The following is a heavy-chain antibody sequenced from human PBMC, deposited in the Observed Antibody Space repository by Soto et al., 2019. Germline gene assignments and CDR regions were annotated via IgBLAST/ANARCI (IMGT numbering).Heavy chain of an antibody. CDR1: GLTFSIYA. CDR3: AKDLEGVVPDYLDY. D-gene: IGHD2-2*01. J-gene: IGHJ4*02. V-gene: IGHV3-23*01. CDR2: ISGSGDTT. Sequence: WGSLRFSCVPSGLTFSIYAMNWVRQAPGKGLEWVSEISGSGDTTHYADSVKGRFTVSRDNSKNTLYLQMNSLRTEDAGVYYCAKDLEGVVPDYLDYWGKGTMVTVSS.